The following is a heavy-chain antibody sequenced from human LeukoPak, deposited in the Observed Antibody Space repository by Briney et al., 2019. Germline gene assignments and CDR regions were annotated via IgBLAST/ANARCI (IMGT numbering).Heavy chain of an antibody. Sequence: GRSLRLSCAASGFTVNTNDMSWVRQAPGKGLEWVSVIANDGRTYYADSVKGRFTISRDNSKNTLDLQMNSLRVEDTAVYYCAKEEAKWEWFDPWGQGTLVTVSS. J-gene: IGHJ5*02. V-gene: IGHV3-66*01. D-gene: IGHD1-26*01. CDR1: GFTVNTND. CDR2: IANDGRT. CDR3: AKEEAKWEWFDP.